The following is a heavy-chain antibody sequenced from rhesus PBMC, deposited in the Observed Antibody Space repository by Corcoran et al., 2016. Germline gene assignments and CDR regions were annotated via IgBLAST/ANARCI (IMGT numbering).Heavy chain of an antibody. D-gene: IGHD1-1-1*01. CDR1: GYSISSGYY. J-gene: IGHJ5-2*02. CDR3: ARDGIAGTNSLDV. V-gene: IGHV4-122*02. Sequence: QVQLQESGPGLVKPSETLSLTCAVSGYSISSGYYWSWIRQPPGKGLEWIGYRTDRGSTSYNPSLKRRVTISRDTSKNQFPLKLSSVTAADTAVYYGARDGIAGTNSLDVWGRGVLVTVSS. CDR2: RTDRGST.